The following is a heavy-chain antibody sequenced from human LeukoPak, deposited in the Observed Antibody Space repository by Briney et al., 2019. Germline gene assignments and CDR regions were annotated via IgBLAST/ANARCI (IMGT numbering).Heavy chain of an antibody. Sequence: SETLSLTCAVYGGSFSGYYWSWIRRPPGKGLEWIGEINHSGSTNYNPSLKSRVTISVDTSKNQFSLKLSSVTAADTAVYYCARGGARRSYYYYYMDVWGKGTTVTVSS. CDR1: GGSFSGYY. J-gene: IGHJ6*03. V-gene: IGHV4-34*01. D-gene: IGHD6-6*01. CDR2: INHSGST. CDR3: ARGGARRSYYYYYMDV.